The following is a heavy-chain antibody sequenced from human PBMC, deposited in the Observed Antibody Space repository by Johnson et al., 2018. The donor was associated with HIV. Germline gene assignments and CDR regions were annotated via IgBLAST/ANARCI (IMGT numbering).Heavy chain of an antibody. CDR3: ARVRAGRENAFDI. V-gene: IGHV3-20*04. J-gene: IGHJ3*02. CDR1: GFTFDDYG. D-gene: IGHD1-26*01. Sequence: EVQLVESRGGVVRPAGSLRLSCVASGFTFDDYGMTWVRQAPGKGLAWVSGIDWNGGSLAYADSVKGRFSISRDNSKNTLSLQMNSPRVDDTAIYYCARVRAGRENAFDIWGQGTMVTVSS. CDR2: IDWNGGSL.